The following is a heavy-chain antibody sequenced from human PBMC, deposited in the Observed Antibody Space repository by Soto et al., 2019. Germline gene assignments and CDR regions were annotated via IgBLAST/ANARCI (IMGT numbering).Heavy chain of an antibody. J-gene: IGHJ4*02. Sequence: GASVKVSCKASGYTFTSYAMYWVRQAPGQGLEWMGWISADNGNTNYAQKLQGRVTMTTDTSTSTAYMELRSLRSDDTAVYYCARALTIFGVVIFGYWGQGTLVTVSS. CDR3: ARALTIFGVVIFGY. D-gene: IGHD3-3*01. CDR2: ISADNGNT. CDR1: GYTFTSYA. V-gene: IGHV1-18*01.